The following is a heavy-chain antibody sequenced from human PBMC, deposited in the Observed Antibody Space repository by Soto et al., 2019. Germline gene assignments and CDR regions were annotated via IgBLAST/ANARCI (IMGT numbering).Heavy chain of an antibody. V-gene: IGHV4-34*01. CDR1: GGSFSGYY. J-gene: IGHJ4*02. Sequence: PSETLSLTCAVYGGSFSGYYWTWIRQSPGMGLEWIGEINHSRTTNYNPSLKSRVTISVDTSKNQFSLKLSSVTAADTAIYYCARGLIDTSGYYSALWNSWGQGTPVTVSS. CDR2: INHSRTT. CDR3: ARGLIDTSGYYSALWNS. D-gene: IGHD3-22*01.